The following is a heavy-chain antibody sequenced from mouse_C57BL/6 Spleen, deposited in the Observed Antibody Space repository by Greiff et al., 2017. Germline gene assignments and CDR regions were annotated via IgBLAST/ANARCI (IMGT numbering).Heavy chain of an antibody. CDR2: IHPNSGST. J-gene: IGHJ3*01. CDR3: SRGREVSGYDRLAY. Sequence: VQLLQSGAELVKPGASVKLSCTASGYTFTSYWMHWVKQRPGKGLEWIGTIHPNSGSTNYYEKFKSKATLTVDKSTSTTYMQLSSLISEDAAVFYCSRGREVSGYDRLAYWGQGTLVTVSA. CDR1: GYTFTSYW. D-gene: IGHD2-2*01. V-gene: IGHV1-64*01.